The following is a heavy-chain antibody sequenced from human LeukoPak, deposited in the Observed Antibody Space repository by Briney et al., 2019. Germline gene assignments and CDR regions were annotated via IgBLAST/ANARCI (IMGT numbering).Heavy chain of an antibody. CDR3: AKANYSGSYYFDS. D-gene: IGHD1-26*01. V-gene: IGHV3-23*01. Sequence: GGSLRLSCAASGFTFSRSAMNWVRQAPGKGLEWVSSFSASGGTAYYADSVKGRFTISRDNSKNTLSVQMNSLRAEDTAVYYCAKANYSGSYYFDSWGQGTLVTVSS. CDR2: FSASGGTA. CDR1: GFTFSRSA. J-gene: IGHJ4*02.